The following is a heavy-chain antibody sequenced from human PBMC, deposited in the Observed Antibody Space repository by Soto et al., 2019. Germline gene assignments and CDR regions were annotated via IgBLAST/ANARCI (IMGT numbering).Heavy chain of an antibody. CDR2: INPSGGST. CDR1: GYTFTSYY. CDR3: ERDLKRYCSGGICYQYYYYYGMDV. J-gene: IGHJ6*02. Sequence: QVQLVQSGAEVKKPGASVKVSCKASGYTFTSYYMHWVRQAPGQGLEWMGIINPSGGSTSYAQKFQGRVTMTRDTSTSTVYMELSSLRSEDTAVYYCERDLKRYCSGGICYQYYYYYGMDVWGQGTTVTVSS. V-gene: IGHV1-46*01. D-gene: IGHD2-15*01.